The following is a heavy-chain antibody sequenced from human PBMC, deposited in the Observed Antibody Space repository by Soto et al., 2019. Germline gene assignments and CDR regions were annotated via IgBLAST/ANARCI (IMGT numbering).Heavy chain of an antibody. CDR3: ARQNTIFGVVSDFDY. Sequence: SETLSLTCTVSGGSISSSSYYWGWIRQPPGKGLEWIGSIYYSGSTYYNPSLKSRVTISVDTSKNQFSLKLSSVTAADTAVYYCARQNTIFGVVSDFDYWGQGTLVTVSS. CDR2: IYYSGST. CDR1: GGSISSSSYY. V-gene: IGHV4-39*01. D-gene: IGHD3-3*01. J-gene: IGHJ4*02.